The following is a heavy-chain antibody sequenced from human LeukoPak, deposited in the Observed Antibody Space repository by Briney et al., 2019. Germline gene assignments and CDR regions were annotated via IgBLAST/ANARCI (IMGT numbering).Heavy chain of an antibody. V-gene: IGHV3-23*01. CDR2: VGGRDGST. CDR1: GFTFSSYS. Sequence: GGSLRLSCAASGFTFSSYSMSWVRQAPGKGLEWVSAVGGRDGSTYYADSVKGRFTISRDNSKNTLYVQMNSLRAEDTAVYYCAKGHYYGSGSLDYWGQGTLVTVSS. J-gene: IGHJ4*02. CDR3: AKGHYYGSGSLDY. D-gene: IGHD3-10*01.